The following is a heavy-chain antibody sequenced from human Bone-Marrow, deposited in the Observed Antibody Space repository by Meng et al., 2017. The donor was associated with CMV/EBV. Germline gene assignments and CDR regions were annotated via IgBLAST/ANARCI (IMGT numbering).Heavy chain of an antibody. V-gene: IGHV3-7*01. J-gene: IGHJ6*02. CDR2: IKQDGSEK. CDR3: ARDRYTIFGVVKGYGVDV. D-gene: IGHD3-3*01. CDR1: GFTFSSYW. Sequence: GESLKISCAASGFTFSSYWMSWVRQAPGKGLEWVANIKQDGSEKYYVDSVKGRSTISRDNAKNSLYLQMNSLRAEDTAVYYCARDRYTIFGVVKGYGVDVWGQGTTVTVSS.